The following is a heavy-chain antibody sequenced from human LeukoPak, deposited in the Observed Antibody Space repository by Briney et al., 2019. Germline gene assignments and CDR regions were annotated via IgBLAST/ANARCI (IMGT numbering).Heavy chain of an antibody. D-gene: IGHD1-7*01. Sequence: PGGSLRLSCAASGFTFSSYAMSWVRQAPGKGLEWVSVIVGSGDKTYYADSVKGRFTISRDNSKNTLYLQMNSLRVEDTAVYYCASSAITGTTLFGFFDCWGQGTLVTVSS. J-gene: IGHJ4*02. CDR1: GFTFSSYA. CDR2: IVGSGDKT. CDR3: ASSAITGTTLFGFFDC. V-gene: IGHV3-23*01.